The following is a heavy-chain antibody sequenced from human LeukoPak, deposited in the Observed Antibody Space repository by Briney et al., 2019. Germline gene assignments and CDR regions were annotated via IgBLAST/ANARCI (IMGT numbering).Heavy chain of an antibody. J-gene: IGHJ3*02. CDR2: ISPNSGDT. CDR3: TRVRDSSNWWGALDI. Sequence: ASVNVSCKASGYTFATSSISWVRQAPGQRLEWMGWISPNSGDTQYARKVQGRVTMTADTFTNTAYMELRNLRSDDTALYYCTRVRDSSNWWGALDIWGQGTMVTVSS. V-gene: IGHV1-18*01. D-gene: IGHD6-13*01. CDR1: GYTFATSS.